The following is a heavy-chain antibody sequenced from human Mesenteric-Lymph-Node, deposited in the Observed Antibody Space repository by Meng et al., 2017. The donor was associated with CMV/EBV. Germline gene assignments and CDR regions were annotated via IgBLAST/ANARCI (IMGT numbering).Heavy chain of an antibody. J-gene: IGHJ4*02. Sequence: SETLSLTCTVSGYSISSGYYWGWIRQPPGKGLEWIGSIYHSGSTYYNPSLKSRVTISVDTSKNQFSLKLSSVTAADTAVYYCANLCSSSSCFDYWGQGTLVTVSS. CDR2: IYHSGST. D-gene: IGHD6-6*01. CDR1: GYSISSGYY. CDR3: ANLCSSSSCFDY. V-gene: IGHV4-38-2*02.